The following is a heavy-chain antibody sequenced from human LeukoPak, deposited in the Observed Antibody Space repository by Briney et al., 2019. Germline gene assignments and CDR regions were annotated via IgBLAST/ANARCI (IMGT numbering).Heavy chain of an antibody. V-gene: IGHV3-66*01. CDR3: ARDGSRVWYSSGWYFDY. D-gene: IGHD6-19*01. CDR1: GFTVSSNY. Sequence: GRSLRLSCAASGFTVSSNYMSWVRQAPGKGLEWVSVIYSGGSTYYADSVKGRFTISRDNSKNTLYLQMNSLRAEDTAVYYCARDGSRVWYSSGWYFDYWGQGTLVTVSS. CDR2: IYSGGST. J-gene: IGHJ4*02.